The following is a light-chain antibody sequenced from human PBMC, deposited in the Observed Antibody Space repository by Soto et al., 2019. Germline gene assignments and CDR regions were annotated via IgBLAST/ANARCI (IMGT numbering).Light chain of an antibody. V-gene: IGKV3-20*01. CDR3: QHYGSSPRT. Sequence: EVVLTQSPATLSLSPGEGATLSCRASESVGSPNLAWYQQKPGQAPRLLFYDVSRRATGVPDRFSGSGSGADFTLTISRLEPEDFAVYYCQHYGSSPRTFGPGTKVGIK. CDR2: DVS. J-gene: IGKJ3*01. CDR1: ESVGSPN.